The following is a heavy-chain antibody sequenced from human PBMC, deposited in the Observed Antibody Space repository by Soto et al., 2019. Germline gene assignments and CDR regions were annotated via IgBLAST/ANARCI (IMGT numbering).Heavy chain of an antibody. Sequence: EVQLEESGGGLVQPGGSLRLACAGSGFKFSSYEMNWVRQAPGKGLEWLSFILHSGDIIYYADSVKGRFTISRDNAKNLLDRHMNTLRVEDTAIYYCATRLSVSYGPLFDQWGQGTLVTVSS. CDR2: ILHSGDII. D-gene: IGHD3-16*01. V-gene: IGHV3-48*03. J-gene: IGHJ4*02. CDR1: GFKFSSYE. CDR3: ATRLSVSYGPLFDQ.